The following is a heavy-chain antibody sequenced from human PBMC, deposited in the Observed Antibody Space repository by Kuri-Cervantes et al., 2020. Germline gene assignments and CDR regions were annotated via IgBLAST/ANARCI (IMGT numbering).Heavy chain of an antibody. CDR3: ASDYYGSGSYPFEYFQH. V-gene: IGHV4-34*01. D-gene: IGHD3-10*01. Sequence: GSLRLSCAVYGGSFSGYYWSWIRQPPGKGPEWIGEINHSGSTNYNPSLKSRVTISVDTSKNQFSLKLGSVTAADTAVYYCASDYYGSGSYPFEYFQHWGQGTLVTVSS. CDR1: GGSFSGYY. CDR2: INHSGST. J-gene: IGHJ1*01.